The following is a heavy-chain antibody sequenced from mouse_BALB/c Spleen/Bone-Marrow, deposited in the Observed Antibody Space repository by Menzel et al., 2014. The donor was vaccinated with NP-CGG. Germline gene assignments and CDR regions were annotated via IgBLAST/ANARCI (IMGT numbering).Heavy chain of an antibody. D-gene: IGHD1-1*02. J-gene: IGHJ4*01. CDR3: ARVKLWSYAMDY. Sequence: QGLEWIGRIDPANGNTKYDPKFQGKATITADTSSNTAYLQLSSLTSEDTAVYYCARVKLWSYAMDYWGQGTSVTVSS. V-gene: IGHV14-3*02. CDR2: IDPANGNT.